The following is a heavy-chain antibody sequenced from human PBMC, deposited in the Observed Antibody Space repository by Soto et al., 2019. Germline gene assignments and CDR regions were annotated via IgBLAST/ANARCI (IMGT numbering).Heavy chain of an antibody. D-gene: IGHD1-26*01. CDR2: IYATGDT. Sequence: SETLSLTCNVSGASLSRYYWSWIRQPPGKGLEWIGRIYATGDTDYNPSLKSRISMSVDMSKKQFSLTLRSVTAADTAIYYCVRDGTKNLRDRFEPWGRGILVTAPQ. J-gene: IGHJ5*02. V-gene: IGHV4-4*07. CDR1: GASLSRYY. CDR3: VRDGTKNLRDRFEP.